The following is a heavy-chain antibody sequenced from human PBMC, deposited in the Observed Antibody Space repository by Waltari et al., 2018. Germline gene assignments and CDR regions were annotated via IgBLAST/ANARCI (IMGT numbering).Heavy chain of an antibody. D-gene: IGHD3-22*01. V-gene: IGHV4-59*01. CDR1: GGSISSYY. CDR3: ARRAPYYYDSSAWYFDL. J-gene: IGHJ2*01. CDR2: IYYSGST. Sequence: QVQLQESGPGLVKPSETLSLTCTVTGGSISSYYWSWLRQPPWKGLEWIGYIYYSGSTNYNPSLKSRVTISVDTSKNQFSLKLSSVTAADTAVYYCARRAPYYYDSSAWYFDLWGRGTLVTVSS.